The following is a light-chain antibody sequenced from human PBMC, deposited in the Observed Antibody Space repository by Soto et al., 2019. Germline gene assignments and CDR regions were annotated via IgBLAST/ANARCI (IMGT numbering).Light chain of an antibody. Sequence: GDRVAITCRASQSITNRLAWYQLKPGKAPKVLIYDALNLESGVPSRFSGSGYGTEFTLTITSLQPDDFATYYCQQYNSYSEAFGQGTKVDIK. CDR3: QQYNSYSEA. V-gene: IGKV1-5*01. CDR2: DAL. J-gene: IGKJ1*01. CDR1: QSITNR.